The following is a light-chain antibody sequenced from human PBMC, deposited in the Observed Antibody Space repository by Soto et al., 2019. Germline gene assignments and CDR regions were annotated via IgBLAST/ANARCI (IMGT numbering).Light chain of an antibody. CDR3: SSYAGSNNLKV. J-gene: IGLJ1*01. CDR2: EVS. CDR1: SSDVGGYNY. V-gene: IGLV2-8*01. Sequence: QSVLTQPPSASGSPGQSVTISCTGTSSDVGGYNYVSWYQQHPGKAPKLMLYEVSKRPSGVPDRFSGSKSGNTASLTVSGLQAEDEADYYCSSYAGSNNLKVFGTGTKVTVL.